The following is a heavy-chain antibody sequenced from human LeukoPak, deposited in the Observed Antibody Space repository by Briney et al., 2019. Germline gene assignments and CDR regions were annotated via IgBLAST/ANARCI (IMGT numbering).Heavy chain of an antibody. V-gene: IGHV4-38-2*02. CDR3: AREAVYYSSGSYHGAFGI. Sequence: PSETLSLTCTVSGYSISSGYYWGWIRQPPGKGLEWIGSIYHSGSTYYNPSLKSRVTISVDTSKNQFSLKLSSVTAADTAVYYCAREAVYYSSGSYHGAFGIWGQGTMVTVCS. J-gene: IGHJ3*02. CDR1: GYSISSGYY. CDR2: IYHSGST. D-gene: IGHD3-10*01.